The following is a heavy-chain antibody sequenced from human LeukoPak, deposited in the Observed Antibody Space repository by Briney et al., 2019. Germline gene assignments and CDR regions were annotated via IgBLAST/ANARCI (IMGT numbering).Heavy chain of an antibody. Sequence: PSETLSLTCAVYGGSFSGYYWSWIRQPPGKGLEWIGEINHSGSTNYNPSLKSRVTISVDTSKNQFSLKLSSVTAADTAVCYCARATYYDFWSGYYWNSYFDYWGQGTLVTVSS. D-gene: IGHD3-3*01. V-gene: IGHV4-34*01. CDR3: ARATYYDFWSGYYWNSYFDY. CDR1: GGSFSGYY. J-gene: IGHJ4*02. CDR2: INHSGST.